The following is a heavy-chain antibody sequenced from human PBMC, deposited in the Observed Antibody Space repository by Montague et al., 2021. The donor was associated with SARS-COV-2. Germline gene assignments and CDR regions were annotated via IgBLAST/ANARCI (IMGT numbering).Heavy chain of an antibody. CDR1: GRSINSYS. V-gene: IGHV4-4*07. Sequence: SETLSLTCGVSGRSINSYSWSWIRQPAGQGLEWIGRICTSGSTNHSPYLKSRVTISVDTSRTHLSLELTSVTAADTAVYYCAGDSRTSGWGYWYHGLDVWGQGTTVIVSS. D-gene: IGHD6-19*01. J-gene: IGHJ6*02. CDR2: ICTSGST. CDR3: AGDSRTSGWGYWYHGLDV.